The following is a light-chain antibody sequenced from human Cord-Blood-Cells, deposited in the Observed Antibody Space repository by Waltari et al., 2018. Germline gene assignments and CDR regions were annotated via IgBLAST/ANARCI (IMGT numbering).Light chain of an antibody. V-gene: IGKV1-33*01. CDR1: QDISNY. Sequence: DIQMTQSPSSLSASVGDRVTTPCQASQDISNYLNLYQQKPGKAHKLLIYDASNLETGVPSRCSGSGSGTDFTFTISSLQPEDIATYYCQQYDNLPLTFGGGTKVEIK. CDR3: QQYDNLPLT. J-gene: IGKJ4*01. CDR2: DAS.